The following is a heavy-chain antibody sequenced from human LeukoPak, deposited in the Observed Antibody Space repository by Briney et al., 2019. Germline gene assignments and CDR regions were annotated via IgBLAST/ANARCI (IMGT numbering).Heavy chain of an antibody. CDR3: ARSFEFFQWIWDE. CDR2: ISYTGTT. J-gene: IGHJ4*02. V-gene: IGHV4-59*01. CDR1: GVSINGYS. Sequence: TSETLSLTCSVSGVSINGYSWSWIRQPPGMGLEWVGHISYTGTTNYNPSLTTRVAISVYTSKNQFSLQLSAVSAADTAVYYCARSFEFFQWIWDEWGQGTLVTVS. D-gene: IGHD3-16*01.